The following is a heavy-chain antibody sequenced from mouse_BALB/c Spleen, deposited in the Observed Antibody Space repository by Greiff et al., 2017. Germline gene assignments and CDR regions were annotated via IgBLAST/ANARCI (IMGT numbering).Heavy chain of an antibody. D-gene: IGHD2-14*01. Sequence: QVQLKQSGPGLVQPSQSLSITCTVSGFSLTSYGVHWVRQSPGKGLEWLGVIWSGGSTDYNAAFISRLSISKDNSKSQVFFKMNSLQANDTAIYYCARGDRYDGDLYAMDYWGQGTSVTVSS. V-gene: IGHV2-2*02. CDR2: IWSGGST. J-gene: IGHJ4*01. CDR1: GFSLTSYG. CDR3: ARGDRYDGDLYAMDY.